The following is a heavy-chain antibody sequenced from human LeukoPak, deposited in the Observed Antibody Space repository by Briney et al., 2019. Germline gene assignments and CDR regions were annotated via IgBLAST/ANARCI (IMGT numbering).Heavy chain of an antibody. CDR1: GTSIRSGSYY. CDR3: AREGIAVADTYYYYYMDV. V-gene: IGHV4-61*02. CDR2: MYIGGRT. Sequence: SETLSLTCTVTGTSIRSGSYYWYWIRQAAGKGLEWIGRMYIGGRTTYNPSLKSRVTISLETTENQFSLRLRSVTAADTAVYYCAREGIAVADTYYYYYMDVWGKGTWVTVSS. D-gene: IGHD6-19*01. J-gene: IGHJ6*03.